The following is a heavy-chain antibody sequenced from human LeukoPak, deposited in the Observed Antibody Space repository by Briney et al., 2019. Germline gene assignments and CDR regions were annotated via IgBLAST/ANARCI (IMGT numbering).Heavy chain of an antibody. Sequence: SETLSLTCTVSGGSISSGSYYWSWIRQPAGTGLEWIGRIYTSGSTNYNPSLKSRVTISVDTSKNQFSLKLSSVTAANTAVYYCARGATGRYCSTTSCHWRAWFDPWGQGTLVTVSS. D-gene: IGHD2-2*01. CDR1: GGSISSGSYY. CDR3: ARGATGRYCSTTSCHWRAWFDP. J-gene: IGHJ5*02. V-gene: IGHV4-61*02. CDR2: IYTSGST.